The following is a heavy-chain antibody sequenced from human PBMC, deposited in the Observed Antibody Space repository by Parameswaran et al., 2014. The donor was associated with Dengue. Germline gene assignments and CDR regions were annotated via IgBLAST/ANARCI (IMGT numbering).Heavy chain of an antibody. Sequence: TLSLTCAVYGGSFSGYYWSWIRQPQEGLEWIGEINHSGSTNYNPSLKSRVTISVDTSKNQFSLKLSSVTAADTAVYYCARLENWPLRNRYDYYYYGMDVWGQGTTVTVSS. CDR3: ARLENWPLRNRYDYYYYGMDV. V-gene: IGHV4-34*01. CDR1: GGSFSGYY. CDR2: INHSGST. J-gene: IGHJ6*02. D-gene: IGHD1-1*01.